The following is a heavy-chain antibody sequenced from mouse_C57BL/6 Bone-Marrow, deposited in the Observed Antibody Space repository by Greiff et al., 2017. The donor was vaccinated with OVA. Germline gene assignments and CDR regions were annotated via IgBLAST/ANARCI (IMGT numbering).Heavy chain of an antibody. CDR1: GYTFTNYW. CDR3: AHDGSRVCLDY. D-gene: IGHD1-1*01. V-gene: IGHV1-59*01. J-gene: IGHJ2*02. Sequence: QVQLQQPGAELVRPGTSVKLSCKASGYTFTNYWMHWVKQRPGQGLEWIGVIAPSDSYINYNQKFKGRATLTVDTSSSTAYMHLSSLTSEDSSVSFCAHDGSRVCLDYWGQGTFLTVSS. CDR2: IAPSDSYI.